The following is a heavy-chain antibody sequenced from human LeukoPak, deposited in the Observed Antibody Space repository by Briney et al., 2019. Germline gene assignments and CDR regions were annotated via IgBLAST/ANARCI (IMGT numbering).Heavy chain of an antibody. CDR2: IYYSGST. CDR3: ATAYCSGGSCYFFDY. J-gene: IGHJ4*02. D-gene: IGHD2-15*01. CDR1: GGSISSYY. V-gene: IGHV4-59*01. Sequence: SETLSLTCTVSGGSISSYYWSWIRLPPGKGLEWIGYIYYSGSTNYNPSLKSRVTISVDTSKNQFSLKLSSVTAADTAVYYCATAYCSGGSCYFFDYWGQGTLVTVSS.